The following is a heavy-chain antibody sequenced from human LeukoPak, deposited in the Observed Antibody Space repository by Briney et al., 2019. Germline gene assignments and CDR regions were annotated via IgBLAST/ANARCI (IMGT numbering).Heavy chain of an antibody. V-gene: IGHV3-48*04. Sequence: GGSLRLSCAASGFTFSSYSMNWVRQAPGKGLEWVSYISSSGTTIYYADSEKGRFTISRDNAKNSLYLQMNSLRAEDTALYYCAKDLTYDPKYYFDYWGQGTLVTVSS. D-gene: IGHD5-12*01. CDR1: GFTFSSYS. J-gene: IGHJ4*02. CDR3: AKDLTYDPKYYFDY. CDR2: ISSSGTTI.